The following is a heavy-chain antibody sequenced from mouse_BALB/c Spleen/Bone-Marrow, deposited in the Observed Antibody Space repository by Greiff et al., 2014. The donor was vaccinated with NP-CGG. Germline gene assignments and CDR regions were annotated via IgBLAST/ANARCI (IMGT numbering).Heavy chain of an antibody. CDR3: ARYDVYYYFGY. J-gene: IGHJ2*01. CDR2: IRNKANGYTT. D-gene: IGHD2-3*01. CDR1: GFTFTDYY. Sequence: EVQGVESGGGLVQPGGSLRLSCATSGFTFTDYYMSWVRQPPGKALEWLGFIRNKANGYTTEYSASVKGRFTISRDNSQSILYLQMNTLRAEDSATYYCARYDVYYYFGYWGQGTTLTVSS. V-gene: IGHV7-3*02.